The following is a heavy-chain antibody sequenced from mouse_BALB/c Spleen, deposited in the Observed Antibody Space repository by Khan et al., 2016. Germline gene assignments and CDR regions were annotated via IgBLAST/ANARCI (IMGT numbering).Heavy chain of an antibody. CDR1: GYSITSDYA. CDR2: IRYSGST. Sequence: EVQLQESGPGLVKPSQSLSLTCTVTGYSITSDYAWNWIRQFPGNKLEWMGYIRYSGSTTYKPSLNSRISITRDTSKNKFFLQLYSVTTEDTATYYCTRSAAATRYFDVWGAGTTVTVSS. J-gene: IGHJ1*01. CDR3: TRSAAATRYFDV. D-gene: IGHD1-2*01. V-gene: IGHV3-2*02.